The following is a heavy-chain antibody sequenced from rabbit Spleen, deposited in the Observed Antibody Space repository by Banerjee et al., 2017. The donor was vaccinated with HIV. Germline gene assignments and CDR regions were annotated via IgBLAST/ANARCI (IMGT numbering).Heavy chain of an antibody. Sequence: QSLEESGGDLVKPGASLTLTCTASGFSLSDNYVMCWVRQAPGKGLELIACIYAGSGGSTYYASWAKGRFTISKTSSTTVTLQMTSLTAADTATYFCARAPFGGNAGYGYVYFNLWGPGTLVTVS. CDR3: ARAPFGGNAGYGYVYFNL. V-gene: IGHV1S40*01. CDR1: GFSLSDNYV. CDR2: IYAGSGGST. J-gene: IGHJ4*01. D-gene: IGHD6-1*01.